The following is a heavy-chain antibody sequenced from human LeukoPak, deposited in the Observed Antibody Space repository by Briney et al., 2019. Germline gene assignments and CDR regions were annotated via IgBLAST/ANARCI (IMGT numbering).Heavy chain of an antibody. CDR3: ARGPLGYCSSTSCYGVYYYYYYYMDV. D-gene: IGHD2-2*01. J-gene: IGHJ6*03. CDR1: GFTFSSYA. Sequence: QTGGSLRLSCAASGFTFSSYAMHWVRQAPGKGLEWVAVISYDGSNKYYADSVKGRFTISRDNSKNTLYLQMNSLRAEDTAVYYCARGPLGYCSSTSCYGVYYYYYYYMDVWGKGTTVTVSS. V-gene: IGHV3-30-3*01. CDR2: ISYDGSNK.